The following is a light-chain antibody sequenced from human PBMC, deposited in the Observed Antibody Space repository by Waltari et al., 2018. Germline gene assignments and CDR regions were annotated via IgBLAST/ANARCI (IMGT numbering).Light chain of an antibody. CDR3: QQKYT. Sequence: VLTQSPGTLSLSPGERATLSCRASQTITSTYLAWYQVKPGQAPRLLIYGGSSRATGIPDRVRGRGSGTDFTLTIYSLEPEDFAVYYCQQKYTFGQGTKLEIK. J-gene: IGKJ2*01. CDR2: GGS. CDR1: QTITSTY. V-gene: IGKV3-20*01.